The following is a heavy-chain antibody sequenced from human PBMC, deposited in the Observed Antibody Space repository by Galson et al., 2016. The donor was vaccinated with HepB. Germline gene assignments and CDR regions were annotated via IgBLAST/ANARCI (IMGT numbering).Heavy chain of an antibody. D-gene: IGHD3-22*01. CDR3: VRYCDSNGYYPGGMDV. CDR2: IYRVGTT. V-gene: IGHV3-53*01. CDR1: EFTVSTNH. Sequence: SLRLSCAASEFTVSTNHMSWVRQAPGKGLEWVATIYRVGTTSYAESVRGRFTVSRDISKNTLSLQMNSLRSEDTAVYYCVRYCDSNGYYPGGMDVWGQGTTVTVSS. J-gene: IGHJ6*02.